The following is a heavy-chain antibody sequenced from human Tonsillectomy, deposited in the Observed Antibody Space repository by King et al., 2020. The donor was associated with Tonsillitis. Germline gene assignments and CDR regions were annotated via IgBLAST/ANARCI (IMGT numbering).Heavy chain of an antibody. CDR3: AREGLSYGDYYFDY. Sequence: EVQLVESGGGLVQPGGSLRLSCAASGFTFSSYWMHWVRHAPGKGLVWVSRINSDGSSTTYADSVKGRFTISRDNAKNTLYLQMNSLRAEDTAVYYCAREGLSYGDYYFDYWGQGTLVTVS. V-gene: IGHV3-74*01. CDR2: INSDGSST. J-gene: IGHJ4*02. D-gene: IGHD2-21*02. CDR1: GFTFSSYW.